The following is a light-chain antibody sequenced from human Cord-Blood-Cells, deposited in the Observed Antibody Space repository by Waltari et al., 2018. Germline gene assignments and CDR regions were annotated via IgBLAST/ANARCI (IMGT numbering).Light chain of an antibody. CDR2: DVS. Sequence: QSALTQPASVSGSPGQSITISCPGTSSDVGGYNYVSWYQKHPGKAPKLMIYDVSKRPSGVSNRFSGSKSGNTASLTISGLQAEDEADYYCSSYTSSSPSWVFGGGTKLTVL. CDR1: SSDVGGYNY. V-gene: IGLV2-14*01. CDR3: SSYTSSSPSWV. J-gene: IGLJ3*02.